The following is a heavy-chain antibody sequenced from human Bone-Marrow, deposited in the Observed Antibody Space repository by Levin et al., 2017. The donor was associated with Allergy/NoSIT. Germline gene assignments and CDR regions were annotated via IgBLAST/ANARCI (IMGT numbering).Heavy chain of an antibody. CDR2: IYTTGST. CDR1: GGSISSGRYY. V-gene: IGHV4-61*02. CDR3: ARDRLASLYYYSMDV. Sequence: SETLSLTCSVSGGSISSGRYYFTWVRQSAGKGLEWIGRIYTTGSTNYNPSLESRVTISRDTFKKEVYLTLSSVTAADTAVYYCARDRLASLYYYSMDVWGRGTKVIVSS. J-gene: IGHJ6*03.